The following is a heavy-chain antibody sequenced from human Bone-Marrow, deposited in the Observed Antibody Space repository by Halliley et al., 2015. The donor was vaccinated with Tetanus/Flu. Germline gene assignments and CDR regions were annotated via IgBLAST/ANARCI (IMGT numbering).Heavy chain of an antibody. D-gene: IGHD2-21*01. J-gene: IGHJ4*02. V-gene: IGHV3-30*03. Sequence: VTLITFDGSHSYYADPVKGRITMSRDKFKNTVYLQLNSLRAEDTAVYYCARESQRRRLDSDCWGPGTLVSVSS. CDR3: ARESQRRRLDSDC. CDR2: ITFDGSHS.